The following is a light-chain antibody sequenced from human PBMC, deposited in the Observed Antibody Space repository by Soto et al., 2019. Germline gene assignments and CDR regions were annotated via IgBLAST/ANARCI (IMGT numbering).Light chain of an antibody. Sequence: QSVLTQPPSVSGAPGQRVTXSXXXXXXXXXAGYDVHWYQQLPGTAPKLLIYGNSNRPSGVPDRFSGSKSGTSASLAITGLQAEDEADYYCQSYDSSLSGHVVFGGGTKLTVL. V-gene: IGLV1-40*01. CDR1: XXXXXAGYD. CDR2: GNS. CDR3: QSYDSSLSGHVV. J-gene: IGLJ2*01.